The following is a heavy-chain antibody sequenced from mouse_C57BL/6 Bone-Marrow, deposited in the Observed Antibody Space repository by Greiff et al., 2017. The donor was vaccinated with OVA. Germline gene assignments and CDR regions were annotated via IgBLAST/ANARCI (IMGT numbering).Heavy chain of an antibody. CDR2: IRLKSDNYAT. D-gene: IGHD1-1*01. J-gene: IGHJ1*03. V-gene: IGHV6-3*01. CDR3: TGGYYGSTYWYFDV. Sequence: EVMLVESGGGLVQPGGSMKLSCVASGFTFSNYWMNWVRQSPEQGLEWVAQIRLKSDNYATHYAESVKGRFTISRDDSKSSVYLQMNNLRAEDTGIYYCTGGYYGSTYWYFDVWGTGTTVTVSS. CDR1: GFTFSNYW.